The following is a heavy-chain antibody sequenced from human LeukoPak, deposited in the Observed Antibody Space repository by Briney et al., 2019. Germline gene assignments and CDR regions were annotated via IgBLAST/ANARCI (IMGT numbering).Heavy chain of an antibody. CDR1: GFTFSDYY. J-gene: IGHJ4*02. V-gene: IGHV3-11*04. CDR3: ARGQVLRFLEWLPSDY. CDR2: ISSSGSTI. D-gene: IGHD3-3*01. Sequence: GGSLRLSCAASGFTFSDYYMSWIRQAPGKGLEWVSYISSSGSTIYYADSVKGRFTISRDNAKNSLYLQMNSLRAEDTAVYYCARGQVLRFLEWLPSDYWGQGTLVTVSS.